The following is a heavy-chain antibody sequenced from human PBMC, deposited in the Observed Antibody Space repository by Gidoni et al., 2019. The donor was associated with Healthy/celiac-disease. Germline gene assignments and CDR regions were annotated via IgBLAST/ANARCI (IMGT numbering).Heavy chain of an antibody. D-gene: IGHD3-22*01. CDR3: AAEGHYYDSSGYYAPWD. J-gene: IGHJ4*02. Sequence: QMQLVQSGPEVKKPGTSVKVSCKASGFTFTSSSVQWVRQARGQRLEWIGWIVVGSGNTNYAQKFQERVTITRDMSTSTAYMELSSLRSEDTAVYYCAAEGHYYDSSGYYAPWDWGQGTLVTVSS. CDR1: GFTFTSSS. CDR2: IVVGSGNT. V-gene: IGHV1-58*01.